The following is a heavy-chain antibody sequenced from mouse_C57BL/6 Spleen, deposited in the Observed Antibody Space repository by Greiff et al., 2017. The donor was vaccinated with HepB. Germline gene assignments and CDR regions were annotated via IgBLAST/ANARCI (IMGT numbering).Heavy chain of an antibody. CDR1: GYTFTDYY. CDR3: ALYYDYDGFAY. CDR2: INPYNGGT. Sequence: VQLQQSGPVLVKPGASVKMSCKASGYTFTDYYMNWVKQSHGKSLEWIGVINPYNGGTSYNQKFKGKATLTVDKSSSTAYMELNSLTSEDSAVYYCALYYDYDGFAYWGQGTLVTVSA. J-gene: IGHJ3*01. V-gene: IGHV1-19*01. D-gene: IGHD2-4*01.